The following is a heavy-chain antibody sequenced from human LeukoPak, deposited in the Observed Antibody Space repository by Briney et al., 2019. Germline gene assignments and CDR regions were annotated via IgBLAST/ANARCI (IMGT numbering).Heavy chain of an antibody. CDR1: GLTFSRYA. J-gene: IGHJ4*02. CDR3: AKDIAQGYTFGSIEQDY. Sequence: GGALRPSCAVSGLTFSRYAMSWVRQAPGKGLEWVSAISESGSGTYYADSVKGRFTISRDNSKGTLSLQMNSLRAEDTAVYYCAKDIAQGYTFGSIEQDYWGQGTLVTVSS. V-gene: IGHV3-23*01. D-gene: IGHD5-18*01. CDR2: ISESGSGT.